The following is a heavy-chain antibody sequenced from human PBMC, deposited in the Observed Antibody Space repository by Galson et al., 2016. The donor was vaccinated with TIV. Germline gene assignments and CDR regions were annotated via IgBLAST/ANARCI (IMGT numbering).Heavy chain of an antibody. V-gene: IGHV3-30-3*01. Sequence: SLRLSCAASGFGFSTYAMHWVRQAPGKGLECVACISRVGYKTYYADSVKGRFTISRDNSWDTLYLEMHALRREDTAVLYCAGDDLGSIYKWGPGSLITVTS. CDR3: AGDDLGSIYK. CDR1: GFGFSTYA. J-gene: IGHJ4*02. CDR2: ISRVGYKT. D-gene: IGHD1-1*01.